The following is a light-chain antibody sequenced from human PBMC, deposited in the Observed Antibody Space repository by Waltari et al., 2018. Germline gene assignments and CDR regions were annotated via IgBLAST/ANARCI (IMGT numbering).Light chain of an antibody. Sequence: EIVMTQSPDTLSVSPGERATFPCRASQSVSSNLAWYQQKPGQAPRLPIYEASTRATSIPARFRGSGSGTDFTLTISSRQSEDSAVYYCQQYNHWPPITFGQGTRLEIK. CDR1: QSVSSN. CDR2: EAS. V-gene: IGKV3-15*01. J-gene: IGKJ5*01. CDR3: QQYNHWPPIT.